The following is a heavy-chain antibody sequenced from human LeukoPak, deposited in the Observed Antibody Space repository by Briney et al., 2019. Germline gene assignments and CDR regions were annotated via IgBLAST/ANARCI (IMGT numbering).Heavy chain of an antibody. CDR3: ARDRRERYCGGDCYSGVDP. J-gene: IGHJ5*02. CDR2: INHSGST. V-gene: IGHV4-34*01. D-gene: IGHD2-21*02. CDR1: GGSFSGYY. Sequence: PSETLSLTCAVYGGSFSGYYWSWIRQPPGKGLEWIGEINHSGSTNYNPSLKSRVTISVDTSKNQFSLKLSSVTAADTAVYYCARDRRERYCGGDCYSGVDPWGQGTLVTVSS.